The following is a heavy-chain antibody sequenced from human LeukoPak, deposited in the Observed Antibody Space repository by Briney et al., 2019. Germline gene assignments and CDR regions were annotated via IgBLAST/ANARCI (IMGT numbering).Heavy chain of an antibody. CDR2: IIPILGIA. D-gene: IGHD2-15*01. V-gene: IGHV1-69*04. CDR3: ARDLRLYCSGGSCYPPGYLDY. CDR1: GYTFTGYL. J-gene: IGHJ4*02. Sequence: SVKVSCKTSGYTFTGYLVHWVRQAPGQGLEWMGRIIPILGIANYAQKFQGRVTITADESTSTAYMELSSLRSEDTAVYYCARDLRLYCSGGSCYPPGYLDYWGQGTLVTVSS.